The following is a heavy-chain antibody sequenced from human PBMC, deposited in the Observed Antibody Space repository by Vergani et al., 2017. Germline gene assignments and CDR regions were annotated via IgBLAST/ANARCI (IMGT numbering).Heavy chain of an antibody. V-gene: IGHV4-34*01. J-gene: IGHJ4*02. CDR1: GGSFCGYY. CDR2: INHSGST. Sequence: QVQLQQWGAGLLKPSETLSLTCAVYGGSFCGYYWSWIRQPPGKGLEWIGEINHSGSTNYNPSLKSRVTISVDTSKNQFSLKLSSVTAADTAVYYCARGDPFSSGWYWGYYFDYWGQGTLVTVSS. D-gene: IGHD6-19*01. CDR3: ARGDPFSSGWYWGYYFDY.